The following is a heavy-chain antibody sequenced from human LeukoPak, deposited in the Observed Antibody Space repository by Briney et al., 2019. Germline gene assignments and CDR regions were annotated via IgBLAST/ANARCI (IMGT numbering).Heavy chain of an antibody. D-gene: IGHD4-17*01. Sequence: GGSLRLSCAASGFTFSSYGMHWVRQAPGKGLEWVAVISYDGSNKYYADSVKSRFTISRDNSKHTLYLQMNRLRAEDTAVYSCAKENGAYYYYYGMDVWGQGTTVTVSS. J-gene: IGHJ6*02. V-gene: IGHV3-30*18. CDR2: ISYDGSNK. CDR1: GFTFSSYG. CDR3: AKENGAYYYYYGMDV.